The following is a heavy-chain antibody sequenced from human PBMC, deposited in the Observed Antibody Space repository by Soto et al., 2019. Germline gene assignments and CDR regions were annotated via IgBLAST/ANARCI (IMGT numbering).Heavy chain of an antibody. D-gene: IGHD2-2*01. CDR2: TYYRSKWYN. V-gene: IGHV6-1*01. CDR1: GASVSSKSAA. Sequence: SQTLSLTCAISGASVSSKSAASNWIRQSPSRGLEWLGRTYYRSKWYNDYAVSVKSRVTINPDTSKNQFSLHLNSVTPEDTAVYYCGTFLSTTSPDVWGEGTTVTVSS. J-gene: IGHJ6*04. CDR3: GTFLSTTSPDV.